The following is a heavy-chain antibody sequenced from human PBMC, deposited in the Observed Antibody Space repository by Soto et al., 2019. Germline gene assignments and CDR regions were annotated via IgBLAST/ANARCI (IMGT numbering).Heavy chain of an antibody. J-gene: IGHJ4*02. D-gene: IGHD3-10*01. CDR1: GFTFSSYA. V-gene: IGHV3-23*01. Sequence: EVQLLESGGGLVQPGGSLRLSCAASGFTFSSYAMSWVRQAPGKGLEWVSAISGSGGSTYYADSVKGRFTISRDNSKNTLYLQMNSLRAEDTAVYYCAKDHVLWFGELLSPFDYWGQGTPVTVSS. CDR3: AKDHVLWFGELLSPFDY. CDR2: ISGSGGST.